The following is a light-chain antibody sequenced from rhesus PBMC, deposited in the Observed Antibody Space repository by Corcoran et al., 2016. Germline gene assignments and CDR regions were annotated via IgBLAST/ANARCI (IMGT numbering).Light chain of an antibody. CDR2: KAS. CDR3: LQYRSSPFP. J-gene: IGKJ3*01. V-gene: IGKV1-22*01. Sequence: DIQMTQSPSSLSASVGDRVTITCHASQGISRWLAWYQQKPGKAPNLLSYKASRLQSGVPSRFSGSGSGPDYTLPISSLQSEDFATYSCLQYRSSPFPFGPGTKLEIK. CDR1: QGISRW.